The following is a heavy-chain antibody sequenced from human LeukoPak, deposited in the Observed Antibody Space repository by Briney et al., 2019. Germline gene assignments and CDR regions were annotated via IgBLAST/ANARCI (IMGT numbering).Heavy chain of an antibody. CDR2: INPKSGGT. CDR1: GYTLTHYY. J-gene: IGHJ5*02. D-gene: IGHD5-12*01. Sequence: GASVKVSCKASGYTLTHYYIHWVRQAPGQALEWMGWINPKSGGTNYIQKSQGRVTMTRDTSISTVYMELSRLRSDDTAVYYCARDSVATIGGQGFDPWGQGTLVTVSS. CDR3: ARDSVATIGGQGFDP. V-gene: IGHV1-2*02.